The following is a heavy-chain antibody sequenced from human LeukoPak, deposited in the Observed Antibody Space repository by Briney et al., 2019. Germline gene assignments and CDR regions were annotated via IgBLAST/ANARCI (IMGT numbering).Heavy chain of an antibody. J-gene: IGHJ6*02. CDR3: ARGSHYYYYYGMDV. CDR2: IYYSGST. V-gene: IGHV4-31*03. CDR1: GGSISSGGYY. Sequence: SETLSLTCTVSGGSISSGGYYWSWIRQHPGKGLEWIGYIYYSGSTYYDPSLKSRVTISVDTSKNQFSLKLSSVTAADTAVYYCARGSHYYYYYGMDVWDQGTTVTVSS.